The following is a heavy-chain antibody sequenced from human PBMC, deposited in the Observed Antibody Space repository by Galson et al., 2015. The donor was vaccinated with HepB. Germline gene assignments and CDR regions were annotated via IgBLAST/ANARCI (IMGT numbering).Heavy chain of an antibody. D-gene: IGHD6-6*01. CDR1: GFTFSSYS. V-gene: IGHV3-21*01. CDR3: ARVDSSSNYFGY. Sequence: SLRLSCAASGFTFSSYSMNWVRQAPGKGLEWVSSISSSSSYIYYADSVKGRFTISRDNAKNSLYLQMNSLRAEDTAVYYCARVDSSSNYFGYWGQGTLVTVSS. J-gene: IGHJ4*02. CDR2: ISSSSSYI.